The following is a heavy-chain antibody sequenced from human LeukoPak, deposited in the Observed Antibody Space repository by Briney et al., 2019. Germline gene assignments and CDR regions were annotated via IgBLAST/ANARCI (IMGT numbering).Heavy chain of an antibody. CDR3: AKDIWNCGGDCYSYYFDY. D-gene: IGHD2-21*02. V-gene: IGHV3-23*01. CDR2: ISGSGGST. Sequence: PGGSLSLSCAASGFTFSSYAMSWFRQAPGKGLEWVSAISGSGGSTYYADSVKGRFTISRDNSKNTLYLQMNSLRAEDTAVYYCAKDIWNCGGDCYSYYFDYWGQGTLVTVSS. J-gene: IGHJ4*02. CDR1: GFTFSSYA.